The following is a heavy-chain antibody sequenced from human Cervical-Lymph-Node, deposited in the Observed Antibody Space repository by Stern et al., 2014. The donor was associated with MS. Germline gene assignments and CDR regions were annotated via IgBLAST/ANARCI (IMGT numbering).Heavy chain of an antibody. Sequence: VQLVESGAEVQKPGSSVKVSCKASGDTSNTDAIHWVRQAPGQGLEWMGGIIPGLVTPVYAQRFKCRVSIAADESTATDYMELSSLRSDDTAVYYCTRCASSAACYKHGVDVWGQGTTVTVSS. V-gene: IGHV1-69*01. D-gene: IGHD3-10*01. CDR2: IIPGLVTP. J-gene: IGHJ6*02. CDR3: TRCASSAACYKHGVDV. CDR1: GDTSNTDA.